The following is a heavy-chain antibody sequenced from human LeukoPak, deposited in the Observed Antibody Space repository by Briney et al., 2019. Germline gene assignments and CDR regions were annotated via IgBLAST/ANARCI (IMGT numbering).Heavy chain of an antibody. Sequence: ASVKVSRKASGYTFTAHYMHWVRQAPGQGLEWMGWINPNNGGTNYAQKFQGRVTMTRDTSISTAYMELSSLRSDDTAVYYCAKTGSYSPTRSDYWGQGTLVTVSS. CDR1: GYTFTAHY. D-gene: IGHD1-26*01. V-gene: IGHV1-2*02. J-gene: IGHJ4*02. CDR3: AKTGSYSPTRSDY. CDR2: INPNNGGT.